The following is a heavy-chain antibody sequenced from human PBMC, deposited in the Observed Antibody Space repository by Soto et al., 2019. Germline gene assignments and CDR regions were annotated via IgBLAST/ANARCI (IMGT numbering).Heavy chain of an antibody. D-gene: IGHD3-22*01. CDR3: ARDRMTYYYDSSGYSSDAFDI. V-gene: IGHV4-4*07. J-gene: IGHJ3*02. CDR2: IYTSGST. Sequence: SETLSLTCTVSGGSISSYYWSWIRQPAGKGLEWIGRIYTSGSTNYNPSLKSRVTMSVDTSKNQFSLKLSSVTAADTAAYYCARDRMTYYYDSSGYSSDAFDIWGQGTMVTVSS. CDR1: GGSISSYY.